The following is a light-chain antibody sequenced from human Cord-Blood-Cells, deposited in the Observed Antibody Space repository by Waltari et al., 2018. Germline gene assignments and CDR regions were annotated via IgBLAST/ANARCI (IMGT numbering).Light chain of an antibody. V-gene: IGLV2-14*03. CDR1: SSDVGGYNY. CDR3: SSYTSSRV. J-gene: IGLJ3*02. Sequence: QSALTQSASVSGSPGQSITISCTGTSSDVGGYNYVSWYQQHPGKAPKLMIYDVSNRPSVVSNRFSGSKSGNTASLTISGLQAEDEADYYCSSYTSSRVFGGGTKLTVL. CDR2: DVS.